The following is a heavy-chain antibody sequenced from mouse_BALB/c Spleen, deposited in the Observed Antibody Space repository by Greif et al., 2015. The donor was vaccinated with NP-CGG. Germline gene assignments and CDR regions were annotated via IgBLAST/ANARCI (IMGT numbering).Heavy chain of an antibody. CDR2: INPSTGYT. J-gene: IGHJ2*01. CDR3: ARRTGTGNYFDY. Sequence: QVQLQQSGAELAKPGASVKMSCKASGYTFTSYWMHWVKQRPGQGLEWIGYINPSTGYTEYNQKFKDKATLTADKSSSTAYMQRGSRTSEDSAVYYCARRTGTGNYFDYWGQGTTLTVSS. CDR1: GYTFTSYW. D-gene: IGHD4-1*01. V-gene: IGHV1-7*01.